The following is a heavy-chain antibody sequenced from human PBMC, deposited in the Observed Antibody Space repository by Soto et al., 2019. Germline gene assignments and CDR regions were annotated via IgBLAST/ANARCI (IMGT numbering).Heavy chain of an antibody. CDR2: ISYSSNYI. D-gene: IGHD4-17*01. Sequence: GGSLRLSCGDSGLICSRDSMNWVGQALGRGLEWVSFISYSSNYIYYADSVKGRFTISRDNAKNSLYLQMNSLRAEDTAVYHCARGRYGDYANWFDPWGQGTLVTVS. J-gene: IGHJ5*02. CDR3: ARGRYGDYANWFDP. V-gene: IGHV3-21*01. CDR1: GLICSRDS.